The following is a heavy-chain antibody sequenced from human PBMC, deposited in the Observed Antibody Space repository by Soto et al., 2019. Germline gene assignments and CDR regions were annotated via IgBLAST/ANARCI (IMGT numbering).Heavy chain of an antibody. Sequence: GASVKVSCKASGYTFTSYGISWVRQAPGQGLEWMGWISAYNGNTNYAQKLQGRVTMTTDTSTSTACMELRSLRSDDTAVYYCAQSHFYDSSGPSDYWGQGTLVTVSS. CDR2: ISAYNGNT. CDR1: GYTFTSYG. J-gene: IGHJ4*02. CDR3: AQSHFYDSSGPSDY. D-gene: IGHD3-22*01. V-gene: IGHV1-18*04.